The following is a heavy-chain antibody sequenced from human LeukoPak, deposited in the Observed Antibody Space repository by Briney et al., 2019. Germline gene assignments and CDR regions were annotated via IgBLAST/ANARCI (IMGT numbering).Heavy chain of an antibody. D-gene: IGHD2-2*01. J-gene: IGHJ4*02. CDR1: GFTFSSFV. CDR3: ARERRYCSSPTCPNDY. CDR2: ISYDGGDQ. Sequence: PGGSLRLSCAASGFTFSSFVMHWVRQAPGKGLEWVAVISYDGGDQYYADSVMGRFPISRDNSKNMLYLQMNSLRLEDTAVYFCARERRYCSSPTCPNDYWGQGVLVNVSS. V-gene: IGHV3-30*01.